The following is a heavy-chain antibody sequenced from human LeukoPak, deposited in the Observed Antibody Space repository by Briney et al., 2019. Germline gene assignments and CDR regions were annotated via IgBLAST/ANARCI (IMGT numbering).Heavy chain of an antibody. CDR3: ARDEAAAGTFFDY. J-gene: IGHJ4*02. Sequence: GASVKVSCKASGYTFTSYGISWVRQAPGQGLEWMGWISAYSGNTNCAQKFQGRVTMTTDTSTSTVYMELRSLTSDDTAVYYCARDEAAAGTFFDYWGQGTLVTVSS. CDR1: GYTFTSYG. D-gene: IGHD6-13*01. CDR2: ISAYSGNT. V-gene: IGHV1-18*01.